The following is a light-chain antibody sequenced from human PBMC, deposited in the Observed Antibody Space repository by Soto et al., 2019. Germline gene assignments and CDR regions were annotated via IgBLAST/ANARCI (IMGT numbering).Light chain of an antibody. J-gene: IGLJ2*01. V-gene: IGLV2-14*01. CDR2: EVS. CDR1: TSDVGGYNY. Sequence: QSALTQPAFVSGSPGQSITISCTGTTSDVGGYNYVSWYQQLPGKAPKLIIFEVSDRPSGVSDRFSGSKSGNTASLTISGLQTEDEADYYCSSYTSSSALVFGGGTKLTVL. CDR3: SSYTSSSALV.